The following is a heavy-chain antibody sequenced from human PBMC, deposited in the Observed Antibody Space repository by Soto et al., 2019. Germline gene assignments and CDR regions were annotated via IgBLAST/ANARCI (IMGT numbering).Heavy chain of an antibody. CDR3: TADSSGWAYGMDV. D-gene: IGHD6-19*01. CDR1: GFTFSNAW. Sequence: GSLRLSCAASGFTFSNAWMNWVRQAPGKGLEWVGRIKSKTDGGTTDYAAPVKGRFTISREDAKNTLYLQMNSLKTEDTAVYYCTADSSGWAYGMDVWGQGTTVTVSS. CDR2: IKSKTDGGTT. J-gene: IGHJ6*02. V-gene: IGHV3-15*07.